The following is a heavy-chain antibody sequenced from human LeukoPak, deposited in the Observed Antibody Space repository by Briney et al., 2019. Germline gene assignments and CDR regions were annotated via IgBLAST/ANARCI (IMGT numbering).Heavy chain of an antibody. V-gene: IGHV1-2*02. CDR2: INPNSGGT. Sequence: ASVKVSCKASGYTFTGYYMHWVRQAPGQGLEWMGWINPNSGGTNYAQKFQGRVTMTRDTSIGTAYMELSRLRSDDTAVYYCARVMGATPGVFDYWGQGTLVTVSS. D-gene: IGHD1-26*01. CDR3: ARVMGATPGVFDY. J-gene: IGHJ4*02. CDR1: GYTFTGYY.